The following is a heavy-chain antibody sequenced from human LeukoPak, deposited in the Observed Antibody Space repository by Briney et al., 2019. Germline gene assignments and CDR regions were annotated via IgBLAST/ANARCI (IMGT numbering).Heavy chain of an antibody. D-gene: IGHD4-17*01. Sequence: SETLSLTCTVSGGSISSSSYYWGWIRQPPGKGLEWIGSIYYSGSTYYNPSVKSRVTISVDTSKNHFSLKLSSVTAADTAVYYCAGDDTVTWGYWGQGTRVTVSS. V-gene: IGHV4-39*02. J-gene: IGHJ4*02. CDR1: GGSISSSSYY. CDR2: IYYSGST. CDR3: AGDDTVTWGY.